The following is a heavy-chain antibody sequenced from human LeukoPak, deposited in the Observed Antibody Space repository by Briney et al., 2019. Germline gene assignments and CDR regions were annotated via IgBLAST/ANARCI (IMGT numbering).Heavy chain of an antibody. CDR2: INHSGST. J-gene: IGHJ6*03. CDR3: ARGYYGSGSHCCHMDV. D-gene: IGHD3-10*01. V-gene: IGHV4-34*01. Sequence: PSETLSLTCAVYVRSFSGYYWSWIRQPPGKGREWIGEINHSGSTNYNSSLKGRVPISVDTDKNQFSLNLSFVTAADTAVYYCARGYYGSGSHCCHMDVWGKGTTITVS. CDR1: VRSFSGYY.